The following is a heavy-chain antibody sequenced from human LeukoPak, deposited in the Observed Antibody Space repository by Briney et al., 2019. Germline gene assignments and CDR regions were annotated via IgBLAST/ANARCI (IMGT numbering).Heavy chain of an antibody. V-gene: IGHV3-15*01. CDR2: IKSKTDGGTT. D-gene: IGHD2-2*01. CDR3: TTHNIVVVPVAIQTRWVEDY. Sequence: PGGSLRLSCTVSGFTFSSYWMSWVRQAPGKGLEWVGRIKSKTDGGTTDYAAPVKGRFTISRDDSKNTLYLQMNSLKTEDTAVYYCTTHNIVVVPVAIQTRWVEDYWGQGTLVTVSS. CDR1: GFTFSSYW. J-gene: IGHJ4*02.